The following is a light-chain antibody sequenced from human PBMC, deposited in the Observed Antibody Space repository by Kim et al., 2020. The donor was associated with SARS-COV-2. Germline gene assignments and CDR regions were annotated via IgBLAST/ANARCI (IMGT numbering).Light chain of an antibody. CDR1: RLGDKY. CDR2: QDS. Sequence: YELTQPPSVSGSPAHTASITCSVDRLGDKYACWYQQKPGQSPVLVIYQDSKRPSGIPERFSGSNSGNTATLTISGTQAMDEADYYCQAWDSSTVVFGGG. V-gene: IGLV3-1*01. J-gene: IGLJ2*01. CDR3: QAWDSSTVV.